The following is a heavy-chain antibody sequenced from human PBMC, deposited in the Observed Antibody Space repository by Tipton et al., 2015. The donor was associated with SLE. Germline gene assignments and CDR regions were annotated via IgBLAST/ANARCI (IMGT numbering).Heavy chain of an antibody. CDR1: GLTFSSYG. Sequence: SLRLSCAASGLTFSSYGMHWVRQAPGKGLEWVAFIRYDGSNKYYADSVKGRFTISRDNSKNTLYLQMNSLRAEDTAVYYCAKGYCTNGVCWGNYFDYWGQGTLVTVSS. CDR2: IRYDGSNK. CDR3: AKGYCTNGVCWGNYFDY. V-gene: IGHV3-30*02. J-gene: IGHJ4*02. D-gene: IGHD2-8*01.